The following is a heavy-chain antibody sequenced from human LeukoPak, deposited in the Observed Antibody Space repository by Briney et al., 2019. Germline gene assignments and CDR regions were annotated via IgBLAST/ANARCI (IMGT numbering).Heavy chain of an antibody. CDR1: GFTFSSYA. J-gene: IGHJ4*02. Sequence: GGSLRLSCAASGFTFSSYAMTWVRQTPGKWLEWVSAISGNGVSTYYADSVKGRFTISRDNSKNTLYLQMNSLRAEDTAVYYCVKAPLSYDSSGPFDYWGQGTLVTVSS. CDR2: ISGNGVST. D-gene: IGHD3-22*01. CDR3: VKAPLSYDSSGPFDY. V-gene: IGHV3-23*01.